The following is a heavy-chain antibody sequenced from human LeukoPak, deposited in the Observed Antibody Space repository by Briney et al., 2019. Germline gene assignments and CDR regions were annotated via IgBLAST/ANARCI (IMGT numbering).Heavy chain of an antibody. Sequence: GGSLRLSCAASRFTVSSNYMSWVRQAPGKGLEWVSVIYSGGSTYYADSVKGRFTISRDNSKNTLYPQMNSLRAEDTAVYYCARAGRSAGTSGLVVYWGQGTLVTVSS. CDR3: ARAGRSAGTSGLVVY. CDR1: RFTVSSNY. D-gene: IGHD6-13*01. V-gene: IGHV3-53*01. CDR2: IYSGGST. J-gene: IGHJ4*02.